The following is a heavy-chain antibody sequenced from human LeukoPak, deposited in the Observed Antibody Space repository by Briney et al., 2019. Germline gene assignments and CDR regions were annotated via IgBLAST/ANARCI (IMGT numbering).Heavy chain of an antibody. CDR3: ARSSGVVIRGVYYYYYYYMDV. D-gene: IGHD3-3*01. CDR2: IYYSGST. Sequence: PSETLSLTCTVSVYSISSSYYWGWIRQPPGKGLEWIGSIYYSGSTYYNPSLKSRVTISVDTSKNQFSLKLSSVTAADTAVYYCARSSGVVIRGVYYYYYYYMDVWDKGTTVTVSS. CDR1: VYSISSSYY. J-gene: IGHJ6*03. V-gene: IGHV4-39*01.